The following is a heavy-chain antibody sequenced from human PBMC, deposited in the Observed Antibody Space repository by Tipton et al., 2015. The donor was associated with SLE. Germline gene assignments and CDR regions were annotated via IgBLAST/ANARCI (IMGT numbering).Heavy chain of an antibody. V-gene: IGHV4-59*01. J-gene: IGHJ6*02. Sequence: TLSLTCTVSGGSIISYYWNWIRQPPGKGLEWIGYIYYSGSTNYNPSLKSRVTISVDTSKNQFSLKLSSVTAADTAVYYCARVGGGYNSVYYYGMDVWGQGTTVTVSS. CDR2: IYYSGST. D-gene: IGHD5-24*01. CDR3: ARVGGGYNSVYYYGMDV. CDR1: GGSIISYY.